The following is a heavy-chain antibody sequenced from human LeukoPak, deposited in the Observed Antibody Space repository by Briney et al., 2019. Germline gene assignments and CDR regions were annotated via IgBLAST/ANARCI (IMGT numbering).Heavy chain of an antibody. CDR1: RDSISRGSYY. V-gene: IGHV4-39*01. CDR3: ARQDYVSSYFDP. D-gene: IGHD4-17*01. J-gene: IGHJ5*02. CDR2: IYYSGST. Sequence: SETLSLTCTVSRDSISRGSYYWGWIRQPPGKGLEWIGTIYYSGSTYYNPSLKSRVTISVDTTKNYFSLSLRSVTAADTALYYCARQDYVSSYFDPWGQGTLVTVSS.